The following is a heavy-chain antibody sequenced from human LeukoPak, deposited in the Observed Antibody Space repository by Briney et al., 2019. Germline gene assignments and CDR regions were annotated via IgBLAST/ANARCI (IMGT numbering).Heavy chain of an antibody. CDR2: ISSSGNTF. J-gene: IGHJ4*02. D-gene: IGHD1-26*01. V-gene: IGHV3-48*04. CDR1: GFTFNSFS. Sequence: GGSLRLSCAASGFTFNSFSMDWVRQVPGKGLEWVSYISSSGNTFYYADSVKGRFTISRDNANNLLYLQMSGLRAEDTAVYYCARVGALGSLGYWGQGILVAVSS. CDR3: ARVGALGSLGY.